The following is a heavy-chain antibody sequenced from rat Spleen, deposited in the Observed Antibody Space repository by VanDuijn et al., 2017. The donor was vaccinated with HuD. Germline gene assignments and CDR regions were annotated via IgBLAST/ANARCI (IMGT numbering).Heavy chain of an antibody. CDR2: ISTGGGNT. D-gene: IGHD1-11*01. V-gene: IGHV5S23*01. Sequence: EVRLVESGGGLVQPGRSLKLSCAASGFTFSNYAMAWVRQTPTKGLEWVAFISTGGGNTYYRDSVKGRFTISRDNAKSTLYLQMNSLRSEDTATYYCARHYGGYSEYVMDAWGQGASVTVSS. J-gene: IGHJ4*01. CDR3: ARHYGGYSEYVMDA. CDR1: GFTFSNYA.